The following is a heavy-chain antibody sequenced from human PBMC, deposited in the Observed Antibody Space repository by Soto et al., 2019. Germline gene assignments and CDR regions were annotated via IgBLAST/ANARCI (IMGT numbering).Heavy chain of an antibody. J-gene: IGHJ4*02. Sequence: PGGSLRLSCAASGFTFRSYYMHWVRQAPGKGLVWVSRINSDGSSTSYADSVKGRFTISRDNAKNSLFLQMNSLRAEDAAVYYFARGGDHEIFDYWGQGTPVTVSS. CDR1: GFTFRSYY. V-gene: IGHV3-74*01. D-gene: IGHD3-16*01. CDR3: ARGGDHEIFDY. CDR2: INSDGSST.